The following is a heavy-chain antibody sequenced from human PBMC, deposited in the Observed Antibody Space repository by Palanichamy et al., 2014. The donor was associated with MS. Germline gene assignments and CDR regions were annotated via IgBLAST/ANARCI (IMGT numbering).Heavy chain of an antibody. D-gene: IGHD3-10*01. Sequence: QVQPVQSGAEVKEPGASVRVSCKASGYTFSSYGISWARQAPGRGLEWMGWISTYNGNTKYAQKFQDRVTMTTDTSTTTAHMDLRSLRSDDSAVYFCARDIGPVPGDYYYGLDVWGQGTTVTVSS. V-gene: IGHV1-18*04. J-gene: IGHJ6*02. CDR3: ARDIGPVPGDYYYGLDV. CDR1: GYTFSSYG. CDR2: ISTYNGNT.